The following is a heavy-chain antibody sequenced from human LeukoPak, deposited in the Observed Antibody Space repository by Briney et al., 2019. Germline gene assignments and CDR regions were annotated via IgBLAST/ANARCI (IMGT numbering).Heavy chain of an antibody. CDR3: ASGYDSSGYLFYFDY. D-gene: IGHD3-22*01. V-gene: IGHV3-48*03. CDR2: ISSSGSTI. CDR1: GFTFGNYE. J-gene: IGHJ4*01. Sequence: PGGSLRLSCAASGFTFGNYEMNWVSQAPGKGLEWVSYISSSGSTIYYADSVKRRFTISRDNAKNSLYLQMNSLRAEDTAVYYCASGYDSSGYLFYFDYWGNGTLVTVSS.